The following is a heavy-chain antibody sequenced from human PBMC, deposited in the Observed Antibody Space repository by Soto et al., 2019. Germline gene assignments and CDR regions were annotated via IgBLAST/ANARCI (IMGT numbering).Heavy chain of an antibody. CDR3: ARGQRSPTYWTTPPYYYYYGMDV. V-gene: IGHV4-31*03. CDR1: GASVSSGGYY. D-gene: IGHD1-1*01. Sequence: QVQLQESGPGLVKPSQTLSLTCKVSGASVSSGGYYWSWIRQHPGRGLEWIGYLYYRGTTYYIPSLRSRVAISVDTSKNQLSLKLTSVTAADTAVYYCARGQRSPTYWTTPPYYYYYGMDVWGPGTTVTVSS. J-gene: IGHJ6*02. CDR2: LYYRGTT.